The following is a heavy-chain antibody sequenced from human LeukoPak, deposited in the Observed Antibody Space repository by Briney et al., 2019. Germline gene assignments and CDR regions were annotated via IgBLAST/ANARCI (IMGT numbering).Heavy chain of an antibody. CDR3: ARSLTTYYYDTSGPGDAFDI. D-gene: IGHD3-22*01. CDR2: IYRSGTT. CDR1: SYSISSGCY. J-gene: IGHJ3*02. V-gene: IGHV4-38-2*02. Sequence: PSETLSLTCTVSSYSISSGCYWGWIRQPPGKGLEWFGSIYRSGTTYYNPSLKSRVTISVDTSNNQFSLKTSSVTAADTAVYYCARSLTTYYYDTSGPGDAFDIWGQGTMVTVSS.